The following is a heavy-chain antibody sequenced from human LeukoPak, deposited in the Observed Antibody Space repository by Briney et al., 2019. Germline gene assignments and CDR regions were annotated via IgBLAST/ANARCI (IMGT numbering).Heavy chain of an antibody. J-gene: IGHJ4*02. Sequence: ASVKVSCKASGYTFTGYYMHWVRQAPGQGLEWMGWINPSSGGTNYAQKFQGRVTMTRDTSISTAYMELSRLRSDDTAVYYCARVERFGATVDYWGQGTLVTVSS. CDR3: ARVERFGATVDY. V-gene: IGHV1-2*02. D-gene: IGHD1-26*01. CDR2: INPSSGGT. CDR1: GYTFTGYY.